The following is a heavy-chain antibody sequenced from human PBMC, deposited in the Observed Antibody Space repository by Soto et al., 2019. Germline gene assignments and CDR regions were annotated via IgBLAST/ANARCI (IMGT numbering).Heavy chain of an antibody. J-gene: IGHJ4*02. CDR3: ARVLEQWWFDY. CDR2: INHSGST. CDR1: GGSFSGYY. V-gene: IGHV4-34*01. D-gene: IGHD2-15*01. Sequence: SETLSLTCAVYGGSFSGYYWSWIRQPPGKGLEWIGEINHSGSTNYNPSLKSRVTISVDTSKNQFSLKLSSVTAADTAVYYCARVLEQWWFDYWGQGTLVTVSS.